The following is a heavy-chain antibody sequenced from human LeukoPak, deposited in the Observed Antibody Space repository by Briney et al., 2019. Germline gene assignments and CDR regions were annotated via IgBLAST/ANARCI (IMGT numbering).Heavy chain of an antibody. CDR1: GGSISSGGYY. CDR3: ARDRVAAAAADY. V-gene: IGHV4-31*03. Sequence: SQTLSLTCTVSGGSISSGGYYWSWIRQHPGKGLEWIGSIYYSGSTYYNPSLKGRVTISVDTSKNQFSLKLSSVTAADTAVYYCARDRVAAAAADYWGQGTLVTVSS. D-gene: IGHD6-13*01. J-gene: IGHJ4*02. CDR2: IYYSGST.